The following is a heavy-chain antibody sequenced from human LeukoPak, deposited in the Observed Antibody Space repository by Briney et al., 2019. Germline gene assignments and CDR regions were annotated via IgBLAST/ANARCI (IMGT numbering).Heavy chain of an antibody. J-gene: IGHJ6*04. D-gene: IGHD3-10*02. CDR3: AELGITMIGGV. Sequence: GGSLRLSCVASGFTFSSYGMSWVRQAPGKGLEWVSLIYSGGTTYYADSVKGRFTISRDNSKNTLYLQMNSLRAEDTAVYYCAELGITMIGGVWGKGTTVTISS. CDR2: IYSGGTT. V-gene: IGHV3-66*01. CDR1: GFTFSSYG.